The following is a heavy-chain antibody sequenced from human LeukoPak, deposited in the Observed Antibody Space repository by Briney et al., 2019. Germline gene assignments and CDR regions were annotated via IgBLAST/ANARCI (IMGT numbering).Heavy chain of an antibody. CDR1: GFTFSSYG. J-gene: IGHJ6*02. CDR2: ISSDGTGT. D-gene: IGHD6-6*01. V-gene: IGHV3-74*01. CDR3: VRDSYSNSAGYYYYYGMDV. Sequence: GRSLRLSCAASGFTFSSYGMHWVRQAPGKGLVWVSRISSDGTGTSYADSVRGRFTISRDNAKNTLYLQMNSLRAEDTAVYYCVRDSYSNSAGYYYYYGMDVWGQGTTVTVSS.